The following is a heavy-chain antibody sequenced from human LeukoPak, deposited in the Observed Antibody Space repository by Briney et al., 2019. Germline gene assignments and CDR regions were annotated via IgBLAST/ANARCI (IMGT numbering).Heavy chain of an antibody. CDR1: GGSISSYY. J-gene: IGHJ3*02. CDR2: IYYSGST. D-gene: IGHD2-2*01. CDR3: ASNPIVVVPAALRHAFDI. Sequence: PSETLSLTCTVSGGSISSYYWSWIRQPPGKGLEWIGYIYYSGSTYYNPSLKSRVTISVDTSKNQLSLKLSSVTAADTAVYYCASNPIVVVPAALRHAFDIWGQGTMVTVSS. V-gene: IGHV4-59*06.